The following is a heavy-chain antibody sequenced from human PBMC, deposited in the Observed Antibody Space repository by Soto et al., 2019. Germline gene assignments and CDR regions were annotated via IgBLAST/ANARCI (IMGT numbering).Heavy chain of an antibody. CDR1: GFTFGDYA. CDR2: IRRNAYGGTT. CDR3: TRASSLDFDF. V-gene: IGHV3-49*04. D-gene: IGHD3-16*01. J-gene: IGHJ4*02. Sequence: GGSLRLSCTTSGFTFGDYALSWVRQAPGKGLECVGFIRRNAYGGTTDYAASVKGRFTISRDDSKSIAYLQMNSLRTEDTALYYCTRASSLDFDFWGQGTLVTVSS.